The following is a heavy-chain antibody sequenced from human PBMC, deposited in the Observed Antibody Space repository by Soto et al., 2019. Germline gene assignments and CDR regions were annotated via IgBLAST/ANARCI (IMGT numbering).Heavy chain of an antibody. V-gene: IGHV3-30*18. CDR1: GFTFTNYG. J-gene: IGHJ4*02. CDR3: AKDWSRFDY. D-gene: IGHD2-8*02. CDR2: ISYDGSNK. Sequence: GGSLRLSCAASGFTFTNYGLHWVRQAPGKGLEWVALISYDGSNKYYANSVKGRFTISRDNSKNTLYLQMNSLRAEDTAVYYCAKDWSRFDYWGQGTLVTVSS.